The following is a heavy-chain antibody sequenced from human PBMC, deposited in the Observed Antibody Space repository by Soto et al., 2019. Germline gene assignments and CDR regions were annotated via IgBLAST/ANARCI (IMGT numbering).Heavy chain of an antibody. J-gene: IGHJ6*02. V-gene: IGHV3-30*18. D-gene: IGHD6-19*01. CDR1: GFTFSSYG. CDR3: AKEAVAGTTLKVYYYYGMDV. CDR2: ISYDGSNK. Sequence: GGSLRLSCAASGFTFSSYGMHWVRQAPGKGLEWVAVISYDGSNKYYADSVKGRFTISRDNSKNTLYLQMNSLRAEDTAVYYCAKEAVAGTTLKVYYYYGMDVWGQGTTVTVSS.